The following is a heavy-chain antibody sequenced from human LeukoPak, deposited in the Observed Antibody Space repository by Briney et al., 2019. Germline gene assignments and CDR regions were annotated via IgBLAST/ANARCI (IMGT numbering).Heavy chain of an antibody. D-gene: IGHD2-2*01. CDR1: GDSISSYY. CDR3: ARKYCSTTNCSPFDP. J-gene: IGHJ5*02. V-gene: IGHV4-59*01. Sequence: SETLSLTCTVSGDSISSYYWNWIRQPPGKGLEWIGYIYYSGSTNYNPSLKSRVTISINTSKNQFSLKLSSVTAADTAEYYCARKYCSTTNCSPFDPWGQGTLVTVSS. CDR2: IYYSGST.